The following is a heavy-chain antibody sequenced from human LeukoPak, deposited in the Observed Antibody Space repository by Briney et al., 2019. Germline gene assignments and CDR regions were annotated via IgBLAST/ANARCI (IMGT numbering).Heavy chain of an antibody. CDR2: IYTSGST. D-gene: IGHD3-3*01. Sequence: SETLSLTCTVSGGSLISYYWSWLRQPAGKGREWIGRIYTSGSTNYNPSLKRRVTMSVDTTKNQFSLKLSSVTAADTAVYCCARNHLRFLEWSFDYWGQGTLVTVSS. CDR3: ARNHLRFLEWSFDY. V-gene: IGHV4-4*07. J-gene: IGHJ4*02. CDR1: GGSLISYY.